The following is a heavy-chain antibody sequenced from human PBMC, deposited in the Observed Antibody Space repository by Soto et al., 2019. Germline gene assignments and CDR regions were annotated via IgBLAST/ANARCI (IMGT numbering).Heavy chain of an antibody. CDR1: SYTFTSYG. D-gene: IGHD6-19*01. Sequence: GASVKVSCKASSYTFTSYGISWVRQAPGQGLEWMGWISAYNGNTNYAQKLQGRVTMTTDTSTSTAYMELRSLRSDDTAVYYCARWEEPSSSGWYAHYYYGMDVWGQGTTVTVSS. J-gene: IGHJ6*02. CDR3: ARWEEPSSSGWYAHYYYGMDV. V-gene: IGHV1-18*01. CDR2: ISAYNGNT.